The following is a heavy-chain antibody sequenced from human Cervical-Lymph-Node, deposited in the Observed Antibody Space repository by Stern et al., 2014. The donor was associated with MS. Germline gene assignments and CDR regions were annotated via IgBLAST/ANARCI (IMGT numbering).Heavy chain of an antibody. CDR3: ARDSGALTTVTTGSIDY. CDR2: IHHSGNT. D-gene: IGHD4-17*01. Sequence: QVQLQESGPGLVKPSQTLSLTCTVSGGYISSGGYYWSWIRQHPGKGLEWIGYIHHSGNTYYNPSLKSRLTISVDTSKNQFSLKLSPVTAADTAVYYCARDSGALTTVTTGSIDYWGQGTLVTVSS. V-gene: IGHV4-31*03. J-gene: IGHJ4*02. CDR1: GGYISSGGYY.